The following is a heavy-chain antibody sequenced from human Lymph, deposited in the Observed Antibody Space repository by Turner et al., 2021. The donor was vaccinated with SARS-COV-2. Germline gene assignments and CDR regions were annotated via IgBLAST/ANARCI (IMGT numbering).Heavy chain of an antibody. Sequence: QVQLQESGQGLVQPSGTLSLTCALSGGSISSSNCWSWVRQPTGKGLEWIGEIYHSGSTNCNPSLKSRVSISVDKSNNQFSLKLNSVTAADTAVYYCATRYCSGGSCSYFDYWGQGTLVSVSS. CDR3: ATRYCSGGSCSYFDY. J-gene: IGHJ4*02. CDR1: GGSISSSNC. V-gene: IGHV4-4*02. D-gene: IGHD2-15*01. CDR2: IYHSGST.